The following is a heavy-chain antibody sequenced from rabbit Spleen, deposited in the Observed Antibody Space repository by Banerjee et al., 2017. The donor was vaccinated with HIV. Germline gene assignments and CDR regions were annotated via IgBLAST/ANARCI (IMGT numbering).Heavy chain of an antibody. J-gene: IGHJ4*01. V-gene: IGHV1S45*01. CDR1: GFSFSSVHW. CDR2: TYSGSTGTT. CDR3: ARNFDL. Sequence: QEQLVEAGGDLVKPGASLTLTCTASGFSFSSVHWIYWVRQAPGKGLEWIGTTYSGSTGTTDYASWAKGRFTISKTSSTTVTLQMTSLTAADTATYFCARNFDLWGPGTLVTVS.